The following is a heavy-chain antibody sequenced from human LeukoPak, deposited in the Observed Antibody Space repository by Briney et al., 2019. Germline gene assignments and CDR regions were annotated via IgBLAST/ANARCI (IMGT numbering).Heavy chain of an antibody. CDR2: IRYDGSNK. D-gene: IGHD1-14*01. CDR3: ARDLAGTTDKGLDY. J-gene: IGHJ4*02. V-gene: IGHV3-30*02. CDR1: GFTFSSYG. Sequence: PGGSLRLSCAASGFTFSSYGMHWVRQAPGKGLEWVAFIRYDGSNKYYADSVKGRFTISRDNSKNTLYLQMNSLRAEDTAVYYCARDLAGTTDKGLDYWGQGTLVTVSS.